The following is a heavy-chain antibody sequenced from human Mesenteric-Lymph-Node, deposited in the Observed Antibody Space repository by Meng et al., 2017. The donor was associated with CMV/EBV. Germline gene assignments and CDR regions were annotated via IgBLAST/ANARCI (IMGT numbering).Heavy chain of an antibody. CDR1: GYSFNNYW. V-gene: IGHV5-51*01. J-gene: IGHJ4*02. CDR2: VYPGDSDT. Sequence: GESLKISCKASGYSFNNYWIAWVRQMPGKGLEWMGSVYPGDSDTRYSPSFQGQVTISADKSISTAHLQWSSLKASDTAMYYCARHQPGGAADYWGQGTLVTVSS. D-gene: IGHD1-26*01. CDR3: ARHQPGGAADY.